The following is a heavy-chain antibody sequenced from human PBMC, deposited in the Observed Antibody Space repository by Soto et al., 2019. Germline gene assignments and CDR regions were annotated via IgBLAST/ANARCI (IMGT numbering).Heavy chain of an antibody. CDR2: IYYSGST. Sequence: SETLSLTCTVSGGAISSGGYYWSWIRQHPGKGLEWIGYIYYSGSTYYNPSLKSRVNISVDTSKNQFSLKLSPVTAAATAGAHCAQWNHHFDYWGPVNLVTVSS. V-gene: IGHV4-31*03. CDR1: GGAISSGGYY. J-gene: IGHJ4*02. CDR3: AQWNHHFDY. D-gene: IGHD1-1*01.